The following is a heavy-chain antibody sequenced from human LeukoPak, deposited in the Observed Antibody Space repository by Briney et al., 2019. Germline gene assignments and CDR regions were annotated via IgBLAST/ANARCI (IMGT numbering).Heavy chain of an antibody. CDR1: GFTFSSNG. CDR2: ISATGGTI. V-gene: IGHV3-48*01. CDR3: AKGYIIVGRQWYLDL. Sequence: GGSLRLSCAASGFTFSSNGMNWVRQAPGKGLEWVSYISATGGTIYYADSVKGRFTISTDNSRNTLHLQMNSLRAEDAAVYYCAKGYIIVGRQWYLDLWGRGTLVGVSS. J-gene: IGHJ2*01. D-gene: IGHD2-2*01.